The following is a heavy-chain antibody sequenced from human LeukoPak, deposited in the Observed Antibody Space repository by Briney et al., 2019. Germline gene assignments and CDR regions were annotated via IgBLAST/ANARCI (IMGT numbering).Heavy chain of an antibody. Sequence: KPSETLSLTCTVSGDSISSHYWSWIRQHPGKGLEWIGYVYYSGSTNYNPSLKSRVTISVDTSKNQFSLKLSSVTAADAAMYYCARLYYDSSGQYYFDYWGQGTLLTVSS. D-gene: IGHD3-22*01. CDR3: ARLYYDSSGQYYFDY. CDR1: GDSISSHY. CDR2: VYYSGST. J-gene: IGHJ4*02. V-gene: IGHV4-59*11.